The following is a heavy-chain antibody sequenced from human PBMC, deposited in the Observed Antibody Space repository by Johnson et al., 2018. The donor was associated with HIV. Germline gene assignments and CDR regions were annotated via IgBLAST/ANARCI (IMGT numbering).Heavy chain of an antibody. V-gene: IGHV3-NL1*01. J-gene: IGHJ3*02. CDR2: IRGSGGST. Sequence: VQHGRSLRLSCAASGFSLRTYDLHWVRQAPGRGLEWVSAIRGSGGSTYYADSVKGRFTISSDNSKNTLYLQMNSLRAEDTAVYYCARAGGIFGVEDAFDIWGQGTMVTVSS. CDR3: ARAGGIFGVEDAFDI. CDR1: GFSLRTYD. D-gene: IGHD3-3*01.